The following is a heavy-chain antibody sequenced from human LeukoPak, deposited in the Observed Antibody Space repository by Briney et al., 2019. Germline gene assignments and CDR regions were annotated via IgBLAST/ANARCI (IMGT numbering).Heavy chain of an antibody. CDR3: ASPSPIYPGTDAFDI. J-gene: IGHJ3*02. CDR1: GFTFSSYW. CDR2: ISSSSSYI. Sequence: PGGSLRLSCAASGFTFSSYWMHWVRQAPGKGLEWVSSISSSSSYIYYADSVKGRFTISRDNAKNSLYLQMNSLRAEDTAVYYCASPSPIYPGTDAFDIWGQGTMVTVSS. D-gene: IGHD3-16*02. V-gene: IGHV3-21*01.